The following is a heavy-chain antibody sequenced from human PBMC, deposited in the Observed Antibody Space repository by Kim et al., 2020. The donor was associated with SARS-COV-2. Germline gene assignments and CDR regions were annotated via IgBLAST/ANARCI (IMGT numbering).Heavy chain of an antibody. D-gene: IGHD4-4*01. V-gene: IGHV1-2*06. CDR1: GYTFTGYY. CDR3: ARDYRHYYYGMDV. CDR2: INPNSGGT. J-gene: IGHJ6*02. Sequence: ASVKVSCKASGYTFTGYYMHWVRQAPGQGLEWMGRINPNSGGTIYAQKFQGRVTMTRDTSISTAYMELSRLRSDDTAVYYCARDYRHYYYGMDVWGQGTTVTVSS.